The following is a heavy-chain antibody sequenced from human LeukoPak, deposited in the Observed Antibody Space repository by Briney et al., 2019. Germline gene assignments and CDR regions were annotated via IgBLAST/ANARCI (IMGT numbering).Heavy chain of an antibody. V-gene: IGHV3-7*03. CDR2: IKQDGSER. D-gene: IGHD6-6*01. Sequence: GGSLRLSCVVSGIPFTTYWVNWVRQAPGKGLEWVANIKQDGSERYYVDSVKGRFTISRDNAKNSLYLQMNSLRVEDTAVYFCARGGSRYTTSFHFDFWGQGTLVTVSS. CDR3: ARGGSRYTTSFHFDF. J-gene: IGHJ4*02. CDR1: GIPFTTYW.